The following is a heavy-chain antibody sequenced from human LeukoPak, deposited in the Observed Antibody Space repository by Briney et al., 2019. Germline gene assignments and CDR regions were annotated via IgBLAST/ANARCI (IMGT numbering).Heavy chain of an antibody. CDR2: IYYSGST. CDR3: ARARELGTGYYYYYMDV. CDR1: GGSISSYY. J-gene: IGHJ6*03. Sequence: NPSETLSLTCTVSGGSISSYYWSWIRQPPGKGLEWIGDIYYSGSTNYNPSLKSRVTISVDTSKNQFSLKLSSVTAADTAVYYCARARELGTGYYYYYMDVWGKGTTVTVSS. D-gene: IGHD1-26*01. V-gene: IGHV4-59*01.